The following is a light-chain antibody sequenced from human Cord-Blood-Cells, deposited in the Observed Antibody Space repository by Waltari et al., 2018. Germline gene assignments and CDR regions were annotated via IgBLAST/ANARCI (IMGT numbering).Light chain of an antibody. V-gene: IGLV2-8*01. CDR1: SSDVGGYNY. CDR2: EVS. Sequence: QSALTQPPSASGSPGPSVTISCTGNSSDVGGYNYVSLYQQHPGKAPKLMIYEVSKRPSGVPDRFSGSKSGNTASLTVSGLQAEDEADYYCSSYAGSNNYVFGTGTKVTVL. J-gene: IGLJ1*01. CDR3: SSYAGSNNYV.